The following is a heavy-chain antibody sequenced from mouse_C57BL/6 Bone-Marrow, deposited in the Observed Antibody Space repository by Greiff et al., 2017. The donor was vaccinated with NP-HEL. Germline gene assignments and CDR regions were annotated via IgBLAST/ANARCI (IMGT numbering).Heavy chain of an antibody. V-gene: IGHV14-1*01. CDR1: GFNIKDYY. CDR2: IDPEDGDT. Sequence: VQLQQSGAELVRPGASVKLSCTASGFNIKDYYMHWVKQRPEQGLEWIGRIDPEDGDTEYATKFQGKATMTADTSSNTAYLQLSSLTSEDTAVYYCTTYYSNSWFAYWGQGTLVTVSA. D-gene: IGHD2-5*01. J-gene: IGHJ3*01. CDR3: TTYYSNSWFAY.